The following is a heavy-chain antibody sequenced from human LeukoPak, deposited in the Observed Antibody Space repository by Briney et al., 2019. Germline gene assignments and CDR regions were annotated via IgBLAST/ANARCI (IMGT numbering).Heavy chain of an antibody. CDR2: LSGSGDKT. V-gene: IGHV3-23*01. J-gene: IGHJ4*02. CDR3: AKDLNYAFDY. CDR1: GFNFWTYA. D-gene: IGHD2-2*01. Sequence: GVLRLSCAASGFNFWTYAMSWVRQAPGKGLQWVSALSGSGDKTYYAGSVKGRFTISRDNAKNTLYLQMRSLMTEDTAVYYCAKDLNYAFDYWGQGTLVTVSS.